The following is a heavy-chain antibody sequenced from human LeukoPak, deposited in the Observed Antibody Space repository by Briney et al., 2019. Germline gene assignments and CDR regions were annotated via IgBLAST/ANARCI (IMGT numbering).Heavy chain of an antibody. CDR1: GFAFTSYA. CDR2: ISGSGDST. Sequence: GGSLRLSCAASGFAFTSYAMTWVRQAPGKGLEWVSAISGSGDSTYYADSVKGRFTISRDISKNTLYLQVNSLRAEDTAVYYCAKDPSSSTKVRSADSWGQGTLVTVSS. D-gene: IGHD6-13*01. CDR3: AKDPSSSTKVRSADS. V-gene: IGHV3-23*01. J-gene: IGHJ4*02.